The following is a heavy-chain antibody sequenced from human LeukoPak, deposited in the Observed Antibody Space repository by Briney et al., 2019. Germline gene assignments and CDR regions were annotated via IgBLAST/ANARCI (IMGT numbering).Heavy chain of an antibody. Sequence: GESLRISCQGSEYSFTNYWIGWVRQMPGKGLEWMGIIYPGDSDTKYSPSFQGQVTISVDKSISTAYLQWDSLKASDTPMYYCARRGFTADFDYWGQGTLVTVSS. CDR1: EYSFTNYW. J-gene: IGHJ4*02. D-gene: IGHD2-21*02. CDR3: ARRGFTADFDY. CDR2: IYPGDSDT. V-gene: IGHV5-51*01.